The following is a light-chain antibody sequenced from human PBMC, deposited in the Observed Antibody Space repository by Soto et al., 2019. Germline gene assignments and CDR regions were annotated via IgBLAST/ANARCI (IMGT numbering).Light chain of an antibody. J-gene: IGKJ5*01. CDR1: QSAISN. CDR3: QQRHMWPIT. V-gene: IGKV3D-11*03. CDR2: DAY. Sequence: EIVLTHSPATLSLSPGERVTLSCRASQSAISNLAWYQQKPGQAPRILIYDAYNRATGIPPRFSGSVSGTDGTITISSLETEDAAVYYCQQRHMWPITFGQGTRLEIK.